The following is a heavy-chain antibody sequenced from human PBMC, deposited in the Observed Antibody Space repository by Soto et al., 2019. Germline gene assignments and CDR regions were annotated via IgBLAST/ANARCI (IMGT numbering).Heavy chain of an antibody. CDR3: ARDRGADILTGHPPAY. Sequence: SETLSLTCTVSGGSISSGDYYWSWIRQPPGKGLEWIGYIYYSGSTYYNPSLKSRVTISVDTSKNQFSLKLSSVTAADTAVYYCARDRGADILTGHPPAYWGQGTLVTVSS. CDR1: GGSISSGDYY. V-gene: IGHV4-30-4*01. D-gene: IGHD3-9*01. CDR2: IYYSGST. J-gene: IGHJ4*02.